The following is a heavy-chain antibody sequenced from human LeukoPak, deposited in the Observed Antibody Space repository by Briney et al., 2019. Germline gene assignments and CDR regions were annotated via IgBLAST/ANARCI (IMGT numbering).Heavy chain of an antibody. V-gene: IGHV4-59*01. CDR3: ARGGVAIPAANNWFDP. Sequence: SETLSLTCAVSGDSINPYYWSWLRQPPGKGLEWIGCIFYSGNTNYNPSLKSRVIISADTSKNQYSLRVSSVTAADTAVYYCARGGVAIPAANNWFDPWGQGTLVTVSS. CDR1: GDSINPYY. J-gene: IGHJ5*02. D-gene: IGHD2-2*01. CDR2: IFYSGNT.